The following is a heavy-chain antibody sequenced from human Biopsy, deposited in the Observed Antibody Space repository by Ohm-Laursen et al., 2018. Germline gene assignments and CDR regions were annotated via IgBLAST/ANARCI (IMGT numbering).Heavy chain of an antibody. CDR3: ARDRGYYSDRTVPGYFDL. Sequence: TLSLTCNVSGDSISSYYWSWIRQPPGKGLEWIGYVYYTGCTDYNPSLQSRVTISVDTSKNHFSLRLRSVTPADTAIYYCARDRGYYSDRTVPGYFDLWGRGTLVTVSS. V-gene: IGHV4-59*01. CDR1: GDSISSYY. D-gene: IGHD3-22*01. CDR2: VYYTGCT. J-gene: IGHJ2*01.